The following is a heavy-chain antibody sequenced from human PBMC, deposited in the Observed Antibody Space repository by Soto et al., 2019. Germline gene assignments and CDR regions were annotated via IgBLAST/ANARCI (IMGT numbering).Heavy chain of an antibody. CDR2: MNPNSGNT. V-gene: IGHV1-8*01. D-gene: IGHD6-13*01. Sequence: GASVKVSCKASGYTFTSYDINWVRQATGQGLEWMGWMNPNSGNTGYAQKFQGRVIMTRNTSISTAYMELSSLRSEDTAVYYCARERSAAGTGWFDPWGQGTLVTVSS. CDR3: ARERSAAGTGWFDP. J-gene: IGHJ5*02. CDR1: GYTFTSYD.